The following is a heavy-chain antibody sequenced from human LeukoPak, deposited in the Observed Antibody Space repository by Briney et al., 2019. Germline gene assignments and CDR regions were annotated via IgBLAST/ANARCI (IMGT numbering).Heavy chain of an antibody. D-gene: IGHD6-6*01. CDR2: IKSKKDGGTT. CDR1: GFSFSNAR. Sequence: GGSLRLSCAASGFSFSNARMSWVRQAPGKGLEWVGRIKSKKDGGTTDYAAPVKGRFTISRDDSKNTLYLQMNSLKTDDTAVYYCAQEQLVFDYWGQGTLVTVSS. J-gene: IGHJ4*02. CDR3: AQEQLVFDY. V-gene: IGHV3-15*01.